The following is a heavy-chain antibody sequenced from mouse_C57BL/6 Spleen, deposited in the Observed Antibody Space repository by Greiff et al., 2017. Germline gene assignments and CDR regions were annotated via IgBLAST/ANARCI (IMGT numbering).Heavy chain of an antibody. CDR1: GYTFTDYE. V-gene: IGHV1-15*01. J-gene: IGHJ2*01. D-gene: IGHD2-4*01. Sequence: QVQLKESGAELVRPGASVTLSCKASGYTFTDYEMHWVKQTPVHGLEWIGAIDPETGGTAYNQKFKGKAILTADKSSSTAYMELRSLTSEDSAVYYCTSYYDYEDYWGQGTTLTVSS. CDR3: TSYYDYEDY. CDR2: IDPETGGT.